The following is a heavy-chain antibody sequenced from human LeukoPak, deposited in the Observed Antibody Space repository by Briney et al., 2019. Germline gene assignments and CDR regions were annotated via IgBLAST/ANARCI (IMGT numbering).Heavy chain of an antibody. CDR1: GGSISSYY. Sequence: SETLSLTCTVSGGSISSYYWSWIRQPPGKGLEWIGYIYYSGSTNYNPSLKSRVTISVDTSKNQFSLKLSSVTAADTAVYYCARAEGYSSGWPLGYYYYYMDVWGKGTTVTVSS. D-gene: IGHD6-19*01. CDR2: IYYSGST. CDR3: ARAEGYSSGWPLGYYYYYMDV. J-gene: IGHJ6*03. V-gene: IGHV4-59*01.